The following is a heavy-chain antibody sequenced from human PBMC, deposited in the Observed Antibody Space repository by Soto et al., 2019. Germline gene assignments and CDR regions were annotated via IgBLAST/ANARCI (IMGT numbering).Heavy chain of an antibody. CDR3: AHRILRTVFGLVTTTAIYFDF. J-gene: IGHJ4*02. V-gene: IGHV2-5*02. CDR1: GVSLTTSGVG. D-gene: IGHD3-3*01. CDR2: LYWDDDK. Sequence: QITLNESGPTVVKPAETLTLTCTFSGVSLTTSGVGVGWIRQSPGKAPEWLALLYWDDDKRYSASLKSRITITKDSSKSQVMLTRASVDRADTATYYCAHRILRTVFGLVTTTAIYFDFWGQGTPVVVSS.